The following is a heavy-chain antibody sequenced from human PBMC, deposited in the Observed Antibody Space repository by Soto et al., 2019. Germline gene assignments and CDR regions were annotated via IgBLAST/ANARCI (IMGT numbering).Heavy chain of an antibody. V-gene: IGHV4-31*03. J-gene: IGHJ6*02. CDR3: ARITPARGVTRTYYCYGMDV. Sequence: QVQLQESGPGLVKPSQTLSLTCTVSGGSISSGGYYWSWIRQHPGKGLEWIGYIYYSGSTYYNPSLKSRVTISVDTSKNQFSLKLSSVTAADTAVYYCARITPARGVTRTYYCYGMDVWGQGTTVTVSS. CDR1: GGSISSGGYY. CDR2: IYYSGST. D-gene: IGHD3-10*01.